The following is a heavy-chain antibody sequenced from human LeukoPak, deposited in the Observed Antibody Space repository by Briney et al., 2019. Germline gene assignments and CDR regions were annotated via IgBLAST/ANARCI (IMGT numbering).Heavy chain of an antibody. D-gene: IGHD3-3*01. V-gene: IGHV3-11*04. CDR1: GFTFSDYY. CDR3: ARGGLRFLEWLLLGGNYFDY. J-gene: IGHJ4*02. Sequence: GGSLRLSCAASGFTFSDYYMSWIRQAPGKGLEWVSYISSSGSTIYYADSVKGRFTISRDNAKNSLYLQMNSLRAEDTAVYYCARGGLRFLEWLLLGGNYFDYWGQGTLVTVSS. CDR2: ISSSGSTI.